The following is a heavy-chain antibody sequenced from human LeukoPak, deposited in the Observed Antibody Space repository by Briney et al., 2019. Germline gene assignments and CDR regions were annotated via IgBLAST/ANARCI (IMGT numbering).Heavy chain of an antibody. Sequence: PGGSLRLSCAASGSTFSSYSMNWVRQAPGKGLEWVSYISSSSSTIYYADSVKGRFTISRDNAKNSLYLQMNSLRAEDTAVYYFARVYCSGGSCSTGDYFDYWGQGTLVTVSS. CDR3: ARVYCSGGSCSTGDYFDY. D-gene: IGHD2-15*01. V-gene: IGHV3-48*01. CDR2: ISSSSSTI. J-gene: IGHJ4*02. CDR1: GSTFSSYS.